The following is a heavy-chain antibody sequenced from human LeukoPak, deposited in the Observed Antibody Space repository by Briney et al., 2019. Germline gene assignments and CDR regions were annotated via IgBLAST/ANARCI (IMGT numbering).Heavy chain of an antibody. CDR3: ARASVGWWHDRPYYMDV. CDR1: GFTFSSYS. J-gene: IGHJ6*03. CDR2: ISSSSSYI. V-gene: IGHV3-21*01. D-gene: IGHD2-8*02. Sequence: GGSLRLSCAASGFTFSSYSMNWVRQAPGKGLEWVSSISSSSSYIYYADSVKGRFTISRDNAKNSLYLQMNSLRAEDTAVYYCARASVGWWHDRPYYMDVWGKGTTVTVSS.